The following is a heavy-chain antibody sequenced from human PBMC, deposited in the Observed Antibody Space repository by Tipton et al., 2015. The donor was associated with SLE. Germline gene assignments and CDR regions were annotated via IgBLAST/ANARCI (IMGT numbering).Heavy chain of an antibody. CDR1: GFTFSSYG. CDR2: IWYDGSNK. D-gene: IGHD6-19*01. J-gene: IGHJ4*02. V-gene: IGHV3-33*08. CDR3: ARDRNRIAVADYYFDY. Sequence: SLRLSCSASGFTFSSYGMHWVRQAPGKGLEWVAVIWYDGSNKYYADSVKGRFTISRDNSKNTLYLQMNSLRAEDTAVYYCARDRNRIAVADYYFDYWGQGTLVTVSS.